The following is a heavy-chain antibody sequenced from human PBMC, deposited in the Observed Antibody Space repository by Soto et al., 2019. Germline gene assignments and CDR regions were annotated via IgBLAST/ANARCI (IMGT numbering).Heavy chain of an antibody. CDR2: IRNKANRYTT. J-gene: IGHJ4*02. V-gene: IGHV3-72*01. CDR1: GFSFSDHY. Sequence: QPGGSLRLSCAASGFSFSDHYMDWVRQAPGKGLEWVGLIRNKANRYTTEYAASVNGRFTISRDDSKNSLYLQMNSLKTEDTAVYYCTDLPGSPDIWGQGALVTVSS. D-gene: IGHD1-1*01. CDR3: TDLPGSPDI.